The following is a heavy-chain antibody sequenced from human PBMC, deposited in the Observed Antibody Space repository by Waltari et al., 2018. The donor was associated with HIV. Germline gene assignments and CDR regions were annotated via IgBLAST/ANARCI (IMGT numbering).Heavy chain of an antibody. V-gene: IGHV3-66*02. CDR1: GLSVSGNY. D-gene: IGHD3-10*01. CDR2: IYNDATT. Sequence: EVRLVQSGGGLVQPGGSLRLSCVASGLSVSGNYIGWVRQGPGTGLEGVSLIYNDATTYYADSAKGRFTISRDTSKNTLSLDMNNLRPEDTAVYYCARRDGIISAFDIWGQGSMVTISS. J-gene: IGHJ3*02. CDR3: ARRDGIISAFDI.